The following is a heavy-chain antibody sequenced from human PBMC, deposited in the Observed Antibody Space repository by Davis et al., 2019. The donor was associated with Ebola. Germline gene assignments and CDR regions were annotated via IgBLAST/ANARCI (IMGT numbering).Heavy chain of an antibody. J-gene: IGHJ4*02. CDR2: ITGSGGNT. D-gene: IGHD3-16*02. Sequence: PGGSLRLSCAASGFTFSDYTMSWVRQAPGKGLEWVSSITGSGGNTYYADSVKGQFTTSRDNSKNTLYLQMNSLRAEDTAVYYCAKDILITFGGILVTCGGFDYWGQGTPVTVSS. V-gene: IGHV3-23*01. CDR1: GFTFSDYT. CDR3: AKDILITFGGILVTCGGFDY.